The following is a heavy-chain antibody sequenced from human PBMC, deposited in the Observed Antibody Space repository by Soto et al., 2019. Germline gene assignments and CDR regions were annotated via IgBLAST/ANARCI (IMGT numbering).Heavy chain of an antibody. CDR2: IIPIFGTA. J-gene: IGHJ5*02. D-gene: IGHD3-3*01. V-gene: IGHV1-69*01. Sequence: QVQLVQSGAEVKKPGSSVKVSCKASGGTFSSYAISWVRQAPGQGLEWMGGIIPIFGTANYAQKVQGRVTITADESTSPASMELSSLRSEDTAVYYCARSVDRFLDPGGGFDPWGQGTLVTVSS. CDR1: GGTFSSYA. CDR3: ARSVDRFLDPGGGFDP.